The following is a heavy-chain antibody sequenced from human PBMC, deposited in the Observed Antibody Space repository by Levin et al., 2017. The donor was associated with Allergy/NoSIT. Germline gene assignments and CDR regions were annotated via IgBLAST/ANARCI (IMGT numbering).Heavy chain of an antibody. CDR1: GGSFSGYY. D-gene: IGHD3-10*01. J-gene: IGHJ5*02. Sequence: RSQTLSLTCAVYGGSFSGYYWSWIRQPPGKGLEWIGEINHSGSTNYNPSLKSRVTISVDTSKNQFSLKLSSVTAADTAVYYCARGSRGSGSYSRSWFDPWGQGTLVTVSS. CDR3: ARGSRGSGSYSRSWFDP. CDR2: INHSGST. V-gene: IGHV4-34*01.